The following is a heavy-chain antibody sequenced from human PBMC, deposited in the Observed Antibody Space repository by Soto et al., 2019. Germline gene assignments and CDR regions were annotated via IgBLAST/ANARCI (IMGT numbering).Heavy chain of an antibody. V-gene: IGHV3-74*01. CDR3: ARGRRTIFGVVITWGAVDY. CDR1: GFTFSSYW. D-gene: IGHD3-3*01. J-gene: IGHJ4*02. CDR2: INSDGSST. Sequence: EVQLVESGGGLVQPGGSLRISCEASGFTFSSYWMHWVRQAPGKGLVWVSRINSDGSSTSYADSVKGRFTISRDNAKNTLYLQMNSLRAEDTAVYYCARGRRTIFGVVITWGAVDYWGQGTLVTVSS.